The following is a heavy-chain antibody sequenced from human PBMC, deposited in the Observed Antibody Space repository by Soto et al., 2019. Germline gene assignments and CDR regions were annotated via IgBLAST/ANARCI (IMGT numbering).Heavy chain of an antibody. Sequence: EVQLLESGGGLVQPGGPLRLPVAALDSPFRNNPLGGARKAPGRGREWVSSIHGSGGGTYYADSVKGRFTVSRDDSKKTLYLQMSSLRVDDTAVYFCAKDAVPGNGEWDWFDPWGQGTLVTVSS. CDR3: AKDAVPGNGEWDWFDP. CDR1: DSPFRNNP. CDR2: IHGSGGGT. V-gene: IGHV3-23*01. D-gene: IGHD3-10*01. J-gene: IGHJ5*02.